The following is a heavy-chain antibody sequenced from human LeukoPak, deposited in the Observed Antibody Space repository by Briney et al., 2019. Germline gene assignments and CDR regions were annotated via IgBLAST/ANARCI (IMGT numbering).Heavy chain of an antibody. Sequence: ASVKVSCKASGYTFTSYGISWVRQAPGQGLEWMGWISAYNGNTNYAQKLQGRVTMTTDTSTSTAYMELRSLRSDDTAVYYCARDLREGRITIFGSTYYYYYGMDVWGQGTPVTVSS. CDR3: ARDLREGRITIFGSTYYYYYGMDV. CDR1: GYTFTSYG. V-gene: IGHV1-18*01. D-gene: IGHD3-3*01. J-gene: IGHJ6*02. CDR2: ISAYNGNT.